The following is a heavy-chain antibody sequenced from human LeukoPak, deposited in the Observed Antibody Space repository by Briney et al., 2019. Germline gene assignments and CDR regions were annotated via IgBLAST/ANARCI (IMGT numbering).Heavy chain of an antibody. D-gene: IGHD3-22*01. J-gene: IGHJ3*02. CDR2: IYYSGST. CDR1: GGSISSGSYY. CDR3: ARDNYYDSSGSLDI. V-gene: IGHV4-61*01. Sequence: TLSLTCTVSGGSISSGSYYWSWIRQPPGKGLEWIGYIYYSGSTNYNPSLKSRVTISVDTSKNQFSLKLSSVTAADTAVYYCARDNYYDSSGSLDIWGQGTMVTVSS.